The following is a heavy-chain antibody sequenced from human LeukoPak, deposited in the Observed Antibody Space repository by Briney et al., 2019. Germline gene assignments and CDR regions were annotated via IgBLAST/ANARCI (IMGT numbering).Heavy chain of an antibody. Sequence: GASVKVSCKASGYTFTSYYMHWVRQAPGQGLEWMGIINPSGGSTSYAQKFQGRVTMTRDMSISTAYMELSRLRSDDTAVYYCAKVASTTRRHDAFDIWGQGTLVTVSS. CDR2: INPSGGST. D-gene: IGHD1-1*01. CDR3: AKVASTTRRHDAFDI. J-gene: IGHJ3*02. V-gene: IGHV1-46*01. CDR1: GYTFTSYY.